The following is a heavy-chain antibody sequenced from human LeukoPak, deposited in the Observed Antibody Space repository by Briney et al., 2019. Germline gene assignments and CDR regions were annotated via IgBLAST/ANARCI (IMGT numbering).Heavy chain of an antibody. D-gene: IGHD4-17*01. Sequence: PGGSLRLSCAASGFTFSNYAMSWVRQAPGKGLEWVSAISGNGVNTYYADSVKGRFTISRDNSKNTLYLQVNSLTFEDTAVYYCAKKSPYGDRDYWGQGTLVTVSS. V-gene: IGHV3-23*01. CDR1: GFTFSNYA. CDR2: ISGNGVNT. J-gene: IGHJ4*02. CDR3: AKKSPYGDRDY.